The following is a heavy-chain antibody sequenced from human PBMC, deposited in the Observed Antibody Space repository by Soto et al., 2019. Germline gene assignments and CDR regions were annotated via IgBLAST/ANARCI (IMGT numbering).Heavy chain of an antibody. J-gene: IGHJ4*02. V-gene: IGHV3-9*01. D-gene: IGHD2-8*01. CDR1: GISFDDYA. CDR2: INWDSGDI. Sequence: LRLSCVVSGISFDDYAMHWVRQVPGKGLEWVSGINWDSGDIGYADSVKGRFTISRDNAKNSLYLQMNSLKTEDTALYYCAKDTAPGFYDANGHLDYWGQGTPVTVSS. CDR3: AKDTAPGFYDANGHLDY.